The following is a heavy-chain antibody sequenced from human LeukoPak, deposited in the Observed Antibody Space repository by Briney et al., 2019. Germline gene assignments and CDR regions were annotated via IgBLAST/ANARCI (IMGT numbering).Heavy chain of an antibody. CDR2: IIPIFGIA. CDR3: ARADIVVVPAAMSYYYGMDV. J-gene: IGHJ6*04. V-gene: IGHV1-69*15. Sequence: GSSVKVSCKASGGTFSSYAISWVRQAPGQGLEWMGRIIPIFGIANYAQKFQGRVTITADESTSTAYMELSSMRSEDTAVYYCARADIVVVPAAMSYYYGMDVWGKGTTVTVSS. CDR1: GGTFSSYA. D-gene: IGHD2-2*01.